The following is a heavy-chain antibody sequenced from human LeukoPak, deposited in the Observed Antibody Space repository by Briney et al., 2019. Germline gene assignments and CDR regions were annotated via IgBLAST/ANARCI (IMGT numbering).Heavy chain of an antibody. CDR2: IYYSGST. V-gene: IGHV4-61*01. D-gene: IGHD4-23*01. J-gene: IGHJ5*02. Sequence: SETLSLTCTVSGGSISSSNFYWGWIRQPPGKGLEWIGYIYYSGSTTYNPSLKSRVTISVDTSNNQFSLKLSSVTAADTAVYYCAREAIYDYGGNGFDPWGQGTLVTVSS. CDR3: AREAIYDYGGNGFDP. CDR1: GGSISSSNFY.